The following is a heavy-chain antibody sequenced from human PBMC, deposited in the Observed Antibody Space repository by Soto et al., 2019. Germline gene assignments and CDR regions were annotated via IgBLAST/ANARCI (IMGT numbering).Heavy chain of an antibody. CDR1: GYTFTSYG. CDR3: ARAQVVHMYYDYGMDV. Sequence: QVQLVQSGAEVKKPGASVKVSCKASGYTFTSYGISWVRQAPGQGLEWMGWISAYNGNTNYAQKLQGRVTMTTDTSTSIGDMELRSLNSDDTAVYYCARAQVVHMYYDYGMDVWGQGTTVTVSS. D-gene: IGHD6-6*01. CDR2: ISAYNGNT. V-gene: IGHV1-18*01. J-gene: IGHJ6*02.